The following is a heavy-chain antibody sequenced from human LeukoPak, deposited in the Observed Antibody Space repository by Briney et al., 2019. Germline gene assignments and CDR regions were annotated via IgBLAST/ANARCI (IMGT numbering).Heavy chain of an antibody. D-gene: IGHD1-26*01. Sequence: GGSLRLSCAASGFTFSSYAMSWVRQAPGKGLEWVSAISGSGGSTYYADSVKGRFTISRDNSKNTLYLQMNSLRAEDTAVYYCAKIRPERGLLLSRYWYFDLWGRGTLVTVSS. V-gene: IGHV3-23*01. CDR3: AKIRPERGLLLSRYWYFDL. CDR2: ISGSGGST. J-gene: IGHJ2*01. CDR1: GFTFSSYA.